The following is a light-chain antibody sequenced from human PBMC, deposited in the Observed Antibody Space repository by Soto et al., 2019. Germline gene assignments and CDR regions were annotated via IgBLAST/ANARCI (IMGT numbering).Light chain of an antibody. CDR1: SSNIGAGYD. J-gene: IGLJ3*02. V-gene: IGLV1-40*01. CDR3: QSYDSSLSGSV. CDR2: GNS. Sequence: QSVLTQPPSVSGAPGQGVTISYTGSSSNIGAGYDVHWYQQLPGTAPKLLIYGNSNRPSGVPDRFSGSKSGTSASLAITGLQAEDEADYYCQSYDSSLSGSVFGGGTKLTVL.